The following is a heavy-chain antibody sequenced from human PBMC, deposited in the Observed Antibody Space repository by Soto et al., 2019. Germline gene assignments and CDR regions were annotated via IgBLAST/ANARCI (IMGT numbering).Heavy chain of an antibody. Sequence: ASVKVSCKASGYTFTCYDINWVRQATGQGLEWMGWMNPNSGNTGYAQKFQGRVTMTRNTSISTAYMELSSLRSEDTAVYYCARGFFFDIGRLWFGTGTPGDAFDIWGQATMVTVSS. V-gene: IGHV1-8*01. D-gene: IGHD3-10*01. CDR3: ARGFFFDIGRLWFGTGTPGDAFDI. J-gene: IGHJ3*02. CDR2: MNPNSGNT. CDR1: GYTFTCYD.